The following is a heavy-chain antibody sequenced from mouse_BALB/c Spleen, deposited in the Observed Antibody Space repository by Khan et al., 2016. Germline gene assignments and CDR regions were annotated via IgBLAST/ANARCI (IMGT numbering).Heavy chain of an antibody. CDR1: GYAFTNYG. D-gene: IGHD6-1*01. CDR3: TRRRQLDLYYAMDY. Sequence: QIQLVQSGPELKKPGETVKISCKASGYAFTNYGMNWVKQAPGKGLKWMGWIKTYSGEATYADDFKGRFAFSLETSASTAYLQINSLKNEDMATXFCTRRRQLDLYYAMDYWGQGTSVTGSS. J-gene: IGHJ4*01. CDR2: IKTYSGEA. V-gene: IGHV9-1*02.